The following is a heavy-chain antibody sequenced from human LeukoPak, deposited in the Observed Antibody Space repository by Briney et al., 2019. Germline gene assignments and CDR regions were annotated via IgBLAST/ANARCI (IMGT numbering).Heavy chain of an antibody. Sequence: GRSLRLSCAASGFTFRSYGMHWVRQAPGKWMEWLAFIQYDGSNKYYTDCVKGRFTISRDNSRNTMYVQMNSLRPEDTAVYYCAKDSAVVAATPENYFDYWGQGTLVTVSS. CDR2: IQYDGSNK. J-gene: IGHJ4*02. D-gene: IGHD2-15*01. CDR1: GFTFRSYG. V-gene: IGHV3-30*02. CDR3: AKDSAVVAATPENYFDY.